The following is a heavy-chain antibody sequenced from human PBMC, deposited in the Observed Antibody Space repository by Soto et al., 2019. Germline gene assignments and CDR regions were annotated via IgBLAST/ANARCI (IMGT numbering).Heavy chain of an antibody. Sequence: QVQLQQWGAGLLKPSETLSLTCAVYGGSFSGYYWTWIRQPPGTGLEWIGEINHSGSTNYNPSLKSRVTISVDTSKNQFSLKLTSVTAADTAVYYCARDKMTGLSDYWGQGTLVTVSS. CDR3: ARDKMTGLSDY. CDR2: INHSGST. J-gene: IGHJ4*02. CDR1: GGSFSGYY. V-gene: IGHV4-34*01.